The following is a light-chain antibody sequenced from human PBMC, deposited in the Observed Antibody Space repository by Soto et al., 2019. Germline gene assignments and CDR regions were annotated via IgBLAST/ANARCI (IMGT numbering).Light chain of an antibody. J-gene: IGLJ2*01. CDR3: SSYAGSNNLVV. V-gene: IGLV2-8*01. Sequence: QSALTQPPSASGSPGQSVTISCTGTSSDVGGYNYVSWYQQHSGKAPKLMIYEVSKRPSGVPDRFSGSKSGNTASLTVSGLQAEDVADYYCSSYAGSNNLVVFGGGTKLTVL. CDR2: EVS. CDR1: SSDVGGYNY.